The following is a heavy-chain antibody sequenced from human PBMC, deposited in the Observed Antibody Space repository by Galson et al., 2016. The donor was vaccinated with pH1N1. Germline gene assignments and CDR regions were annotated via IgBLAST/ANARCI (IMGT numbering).Heavy chain of an antibody. CDR1: GDSVTNYY. J-gene: IGHJ6*02. D-gene: IGHD2-2*02. Sequence: ETLSLTCTVSGDSVTNYYWSWIRQSAGKGLEWIGRIYSRGSTNYNPSLKSRVTRSVARTKNQFSLKLTSVTAADTAVYYCARLTPYTNSRDHYYGLDVWGQGTTVTVSS. V-gene: IGHV4-4*07. CDR2: IYSRGST. CDR3: ARLTPYTNSRDHYYGLDV.